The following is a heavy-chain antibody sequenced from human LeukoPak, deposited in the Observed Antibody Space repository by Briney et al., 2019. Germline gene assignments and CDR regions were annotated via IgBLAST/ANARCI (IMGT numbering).Heavy chain of an antibody. CDR3: ARGVGQTTGTTGGYYFDF. CDR2: ISAYNGNT. V-gene: IGHV1-18*01. D-gene: IGHD1-1*01. CDR1: GYTFTNYG. J-gene: IGHJ4*02. Sequence: ASVTVSCKASGYTFTNYGITWARQAPGQGLEWMGWISAYNGNTNYAQKFQGRVTMTTDTSTTTAYMELRSLRSDDTAVYYCARGVGQTTGTTGGYYFDFWGQGTLVTVSS.